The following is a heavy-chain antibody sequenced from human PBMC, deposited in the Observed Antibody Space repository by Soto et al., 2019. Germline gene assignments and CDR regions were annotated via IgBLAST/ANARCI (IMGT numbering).Heavy chain of an antibody. V-gene: IGHV3-23*01. D-gene: IGHD6-19*01. Sequence: GGSLRLSCEASGFNFGAYAMSWVRQAPGKGLEWVSGISGSSSGTYYTDSVKGRFTISRDNSKNTVYLQMNSLRGEDTAVYYCAKDRSENFWVYYYAMDVWGQGTAVTVSS. CDR2: ISGSSSGT. CDR3: AKDRSENFWVYYYAMDV. CDR1: GFNFGAYA. J-gene: IGHJ6*02.